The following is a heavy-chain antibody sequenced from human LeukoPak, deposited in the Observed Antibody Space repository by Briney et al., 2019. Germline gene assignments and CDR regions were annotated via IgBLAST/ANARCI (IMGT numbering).Heavy chain of an antibody. D-gene: IGHD2-21*02. J-gene: IGHJ1*01. CDR1: GYSFTSYG. CDR2: ISTYNGST. V-gene: IGHV1-18*01. Sequence: GASVKVSCKASGYSFTSYGLTWVRQAPGQGLEWMGWISTYNGSTNYAQKFHGRVTMTRDTSTSTVYMELSSLRSEDTAVYYCARDNAYCGGDCYSGHFQHWGQGTLVTVSS. CDR3: ARDNAYCGGDCYSGHFQH.